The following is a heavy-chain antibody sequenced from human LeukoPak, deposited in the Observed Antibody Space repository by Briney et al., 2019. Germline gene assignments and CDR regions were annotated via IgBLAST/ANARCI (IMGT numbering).Heavy chain of an antibody. D-gene: IGHD2-15*01. CDR3: AKVKAAYCSGGSCYSYFDY. V-gene: IGHV3-30*18. CDR2: ISYDGSNK. J-gene: IGHJ4*02. Sequence: SCKASGYTFTSYYMHWVLQAPGKGLEWVAVISYDGSNKYYADSVKGRFTISRDNSKNTLYLQMNSLRAEDTAVYYCAKVKAAYCSGGSCYSYFDYWGQGTLVTVSS. CDR1: GYTFTSYY.